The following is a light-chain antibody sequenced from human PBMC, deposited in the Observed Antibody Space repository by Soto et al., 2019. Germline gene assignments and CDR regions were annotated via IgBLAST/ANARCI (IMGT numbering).Light chain of an antibody. Sequence: EIVLTQSPATLSLSPGERATLSCRASQSVSSYLAWYQQKPGQAPRLLIYDASNRATGIPARFSGSGSGTDFTLTISSLEPEDFAVYYCQQRSNWHPERTFGQGTKLEIK. CDR3: QQRSNWHPERT. CDR2: DAS. J-gene: IGKJ2*01. V-gene: IGKV3-11*01. CDR1: QSVSSY.